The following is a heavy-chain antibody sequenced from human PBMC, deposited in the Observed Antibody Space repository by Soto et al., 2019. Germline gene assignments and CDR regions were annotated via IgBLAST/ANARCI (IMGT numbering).Heavy chain of an antibody. V-gene: IGHV1-2*04. CDR2: INPNSGGT. CDR3: ARVGYSYGYSDWFDP. CDR1: GYTFTGYY. D-gene: IGHD5-18*01. Sequence: GASVKVSCKASGYTFTGYYMHWVRQAPGQGLEWMGWINPNSGGTNYAQKFQGWVTMTRDTSISTAYMELSRLRSDDTAVYYCARVGYSYGYSDWFDPWGQGTLVTVSS. J-gene: IGHJ5*02.